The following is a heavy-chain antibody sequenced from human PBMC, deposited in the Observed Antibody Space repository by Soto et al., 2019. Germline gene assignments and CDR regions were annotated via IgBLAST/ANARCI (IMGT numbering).Heavy chain of an antibody. CDR2: IDWEDDK. CDR1: GFSLSTSGMC. CDR3: ARSRTFGGIIDYYFDY. Sequence: SGPTLVNPSQTLTLTCTFSGFSLSTSGMCVSWIRQPPGKALEWLALIDWEDDKYYSTSLKTSLTISKDTSKNQVVLTMTNMDPVDTATYYCARSRTFGGIIDYYFDYWGQGTPVTVSS. D-gene: IGHD3-16*02. V-gene: IGHV2-70*01. J-gene: IGHJ4*02.